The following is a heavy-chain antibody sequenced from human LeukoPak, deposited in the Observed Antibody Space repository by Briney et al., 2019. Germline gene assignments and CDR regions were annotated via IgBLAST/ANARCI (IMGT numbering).Heavy chain of an antibody. CDR1: GYTFTSYG. CDR3: ARGSSSRRYYYYMDV. CDR2: ISAYNGNT. V-gene: IGHV1-18*01. J-gene: IGHJ6*03. Sequence: ASVKVSCKASGYTFTSYGISWVRQAPGQGLEWMGWISAYNGNTNYAQKLQGRVTMTTDTSTSTAYMELRSLRSEDTAVYYCARGSSSRRYYYYMDVWGKGTTVTVSS. D-gene: IGHD6-13*01.